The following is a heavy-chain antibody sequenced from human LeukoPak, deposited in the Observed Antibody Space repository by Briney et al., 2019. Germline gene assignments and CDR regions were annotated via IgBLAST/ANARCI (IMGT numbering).Heavy chain of an antibody. CDR3: ARAFSRDGSGSYPYDY. V-gene: IGHV4-31*03. CDR2: IYYSGST. Sequence: SQTLSLTCTVSGGSISSGGYYWSWIRQHPGKGLEWIGYIYYSGSTYYNPSLKSRVTISVDTSKNQFSLKLSSVIAADTAVYYCARAFSRDGSGSYPYDYWGQGTLVTVSS. CDR1: GGSISSGGYY. J-gene: IGHJ4*02. D-gene: IGHD3-10*01.